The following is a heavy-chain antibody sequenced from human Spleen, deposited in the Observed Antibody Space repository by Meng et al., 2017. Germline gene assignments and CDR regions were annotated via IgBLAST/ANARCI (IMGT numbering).Heavy chain of an antibody. Sequence: QLQLQESGSGLVKPSQTLSLTCAVSGGSISSGGYSWSWVRQPPGKALEWIGYIYYSGSTYYNPSLKSRVTISVDTSKNQFSLRLSSGTAADTAVYYCARASYGSGSPLGESWFDPWGQGTLVTVSS. CDR2: IYYSGST. J-gene: IGHJ5*02. CDR3: ARASYGSGSPLGESWFDP. D-gene: IGHD3-10*01. CDR1: GGSISSGGYS. V-gene: IGHV4-30-2*05.